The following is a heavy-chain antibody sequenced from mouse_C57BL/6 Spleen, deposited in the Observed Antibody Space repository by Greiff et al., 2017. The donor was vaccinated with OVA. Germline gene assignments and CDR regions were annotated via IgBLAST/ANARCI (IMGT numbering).Heavy chain of an antibody. CDR3: ARGTAPMDY. CDR1: GFTFSSYA. CDR2: ISDGGSYT. V-gene: IGHV5-4*03. D-gene: IGHD1-2*01. Sequence: EVNVVESGGGLVKPGGSLKLSCAASGFTFSSYAMSWVRQTPEKRLEWVATISDGGSYTYYPDNVKGRFTISRDNAKNNLYLQMSHLKSEDTAMYYCARGTAPMDYWGQGTSVTVSS. J-gene: IGHJ4*01.